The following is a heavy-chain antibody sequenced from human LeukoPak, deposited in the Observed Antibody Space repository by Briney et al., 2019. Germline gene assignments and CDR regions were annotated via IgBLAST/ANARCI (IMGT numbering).Heavy chain of an antibody. CDR3: AKGRQVCCGDSFYNWFDP. CDR2: ISWNSGSI. D-gene: IGHD2-15*01. CDR1: GFTFDDYA. J-gene: IGHJ5*02. Sequence: PGRSLRLSCAASGFTFDDYAMHWVRQAPGKGLEWVSGISWNSGSIGYADSVKGRFTISRDNAKNSLYLQMNSLRAEDMALYYCAKGRQVCCGDSFYNWFDPWGQGTLVTVSS. V-gene: IGHV3-9*03.